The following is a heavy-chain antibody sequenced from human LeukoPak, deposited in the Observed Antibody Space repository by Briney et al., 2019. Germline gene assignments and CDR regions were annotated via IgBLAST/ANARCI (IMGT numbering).Heavy chain of an antibody. CDR3: ARGIYGGNSPLVDL. J-gene: IGHJ5*02. Sequence: ASVKVSCKASGYTFTAYYIHWVRQAPGQRLEWMGWVSPNNGGTNYAQKFQGRVTMTRDTSISTAYLELSNLRSDDTAMYYCARGIYGGNSPLVDLWGQGTLITVSS. CDR1: GYTFTAYY. V-gene: IGHV1-2*02. CDR2: VSPNNGGT. D-gene: IGHD6-13*01.